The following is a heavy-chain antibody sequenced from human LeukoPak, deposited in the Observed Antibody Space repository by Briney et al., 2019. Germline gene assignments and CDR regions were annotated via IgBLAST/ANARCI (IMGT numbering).Heavy chain of an antibody. CDR1: GYTFTSYG. CDR2: ISAYNGNT. V-gene: IGHV1-18*01. J-gene: IGHJ6*02. D-gene: IGHD6-6*01. CDR3: ARDRCEYILTRCYYGMDV. Sequence: ASVKVSCKASGYTFTSYGISWVRQAPGQGLEWMGWISAYNGNTNYAQKLQGRVTMTTDTSTSTAYMELRSLRSDDTAVYYCARDRCEYILTRCYYGMDVWGQGTTVTVSS.